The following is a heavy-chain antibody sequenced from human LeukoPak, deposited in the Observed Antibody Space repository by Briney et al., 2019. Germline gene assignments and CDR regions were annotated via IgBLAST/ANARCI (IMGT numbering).Heavy chain of an antibody. CDR3: ATSPRVTFFDY. Sequence: SETLSLTCTVSGGSIRSYYWSWIRQPPGKGLEWIGYIYSSGSTSYDPSLKSRVTMSVDMSKNQFSLNLRSITAADTAVYYCATSPRVTFFDYWGRGTLVTVSS. CDR1: GGSIRSYY. D-gene: IGHD3-16*01. V-gene: IGHV4-4*09. CDR2: IYSSGST. J-gene: IGHJ4*02.